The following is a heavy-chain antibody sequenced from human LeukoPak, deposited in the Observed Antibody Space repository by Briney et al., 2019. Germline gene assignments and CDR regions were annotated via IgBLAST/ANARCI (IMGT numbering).Heavy chain of an antibody. J-gene: IGHJ4*02. Sequence: PGGSLRLSCAASGFTFSSYSMNWVRQAPGKGLEWVSYISSSSSTIYYADSVKGRFTISRDNSKNTLYLQMNSLRAEDTAVYYCARDQSSSWSVFDYWGQGTLVTVSS. CDR1: GFTFSSYS. V-gene: IGHV3-48*01. CDR3: ARDQSSSWSVFDY. CDR2: ISSSSSTI. D-gene: IGHD6-13*01.